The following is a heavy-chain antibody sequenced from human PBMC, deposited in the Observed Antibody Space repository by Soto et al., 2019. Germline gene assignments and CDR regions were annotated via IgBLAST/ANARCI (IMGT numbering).Heavy chain of an antibody. CDR1: GGSISSYY. V-gene: IGHV4-59*01. Sequence: SETLSLTCTVSGGSISSYYWSWIRQPPGKGLEWIGYIYYSGSTNYNPSLKSRVTISVDTSKNQFSLKLSSVTAADTAVYYCARGKASYGSYYYYGMDVWGQGTKVTVYS. D-gene: IGHD5-18*01. CDR2: IYYSGST. CDR3: ARGKASYGSYYYYGMDV. J-gene: IGHJ6*02.